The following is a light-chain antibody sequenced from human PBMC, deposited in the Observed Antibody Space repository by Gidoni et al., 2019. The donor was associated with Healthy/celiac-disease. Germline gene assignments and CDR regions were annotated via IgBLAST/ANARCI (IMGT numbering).Light chain of an antibody. Sequence: DIVMTQSPLPLPVTPGEPASISCRSSQSLLHSNGYNYLDWYLQKPGQSPQLLIYLGSNRASGVPDRFSGSGSGTDFTLKISRVEADDVGVYYCMQALQTPFTFGPGTKVDIK. CDR1: QSLLHSNGYNY. J-gene: IGKJ3*01. CDR3: MQALQTPFT. CDR2: LGS. V-gene: IGKV2-28*01.